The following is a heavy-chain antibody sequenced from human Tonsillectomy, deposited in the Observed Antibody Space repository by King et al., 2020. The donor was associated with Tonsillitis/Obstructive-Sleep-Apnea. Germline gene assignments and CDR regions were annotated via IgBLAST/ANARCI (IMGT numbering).Heavy chain of an antibody. CDR1: GFSLSNSGMC. D-gene: IGHD2-2*01. Sequence: TLKESGPAVVKPTQTLTLTCTFSGFSLSNSGMCVRWIRQPPGKALEWLARIDWGDDKYYTTSLKTRLTISKDTSKNQVVLTMTNMDPVDTATYYCARIRSTSCLGDYWGQGTLVTVSS. J-gene: IGHJ4*02. CDR3: ARIRSTSCLGDY. V-gene: IGHV2-70*11. CDR2: IDWGDDK.